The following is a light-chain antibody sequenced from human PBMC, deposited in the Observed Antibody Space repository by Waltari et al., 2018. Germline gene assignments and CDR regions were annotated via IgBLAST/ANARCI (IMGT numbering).Light chain of an antibody. Sequence: EIVLTQSPATLSLSPGERATLSCRASQSVSSYLAWSQQKPGQAPRLLIYEASDRATGIPARFSGSGAGTEFTLTISSLEPEDFAVYYCQQRSTWPLTFGGGTKVEIK. J-gene: IGKJ4*01. CDR1: QSVSSY. CDR2: EAS. V-gene: IGKV3-11*01. CDR3: QQRSTWPLT.